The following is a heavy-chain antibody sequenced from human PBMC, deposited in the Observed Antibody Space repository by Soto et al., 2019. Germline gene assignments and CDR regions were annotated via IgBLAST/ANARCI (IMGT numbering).Heavy chain of an antibody. CDR2: IYDSGST. J-gene: IGHJ4*02. D-gene: IGHD6-13*01. V-gene: IGHV4-4*02. Sequence: VHLQESGPGLVKPSGTLSLTCAVSGGSISSSNWWSWVRQPPGKGLEWIGEIYDSGSTNYNPSLKSRVTMSVDKSKNQFSLKLSSVTAADTAVYYCATSPGSAAGDYWGQGTLVTVSS. CDR3: ATSPGSAAGDY. CDR1: GGSISSSNW.